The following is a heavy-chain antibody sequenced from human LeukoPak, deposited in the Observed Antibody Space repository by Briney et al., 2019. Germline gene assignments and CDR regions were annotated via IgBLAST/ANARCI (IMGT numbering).Heavy chain of an antibody. V-gene: IGHV5-51*01. D-gene: IGHD6-19*01. CDR3: ARHSRRGSGWYYYYYYGMDV. CDR1: GYSFTSYW. CDR2: IYPGDSDT. Sequence: GESLKISCKGSGYSFTSYWIGWVRQMPGKGLEWMGIIYPGDSDTRYSPSFQGQVTISADKSISTAYLQWSSLKASDTAMYYCARHSRRGSGWYYYYYYGMDVWGQGTTVTVSS. J-gene: IGHJ6*02.